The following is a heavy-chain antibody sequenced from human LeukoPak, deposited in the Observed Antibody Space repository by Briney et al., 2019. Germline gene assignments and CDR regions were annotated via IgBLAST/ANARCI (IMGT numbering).Heavy chain of an antibody. J-gene: IGHJ4*02. CDR3: ASDVVEWGVVVVAAHQR. CDR1: GFTFSSYS. V-gene: IGHV3-21*01. D-gene: IGHD2-15*01. CDR2: ISSSSSYI. Sequence: PGGSLRLSCAVSGFTFSSYSMNWVRQAPGKGLEWVSSISSSSSYIYYADSVKGRFTISRDNAKNSLYLQMNSLRAEDTAVYYCASDVVEWGVVVVAAHQRWGQGTLVTISS.